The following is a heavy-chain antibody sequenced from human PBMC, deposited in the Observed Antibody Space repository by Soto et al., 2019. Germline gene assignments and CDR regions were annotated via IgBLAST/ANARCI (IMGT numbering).Heavy chain of an antibody. Sequence: VQLLESGGGLVQPGGSLRLSCAASGFTFSSYAMSWVRQAPGKGLEWVSAISGSGDSTYYADSVKGRFTISRDNSKNTLFLQMSSLRAEDTAVYYCAKDRRFSSSWYSYYFDYWGQGTLVTVSS. CDR1: GFTFSSYA. J-gene: IGHJ4*02. CDR3: AKDRRFSSSWYSYYFDY. CDR2: ISGSGDST. D-gene: IGHD6-13*01. V-gene: IGHV3-23*01.